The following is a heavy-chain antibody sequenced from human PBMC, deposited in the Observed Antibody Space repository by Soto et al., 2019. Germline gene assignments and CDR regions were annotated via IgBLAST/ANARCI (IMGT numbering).Heavy chain of an antibody. CDR1: GGSISSYY. J-gene: IGHJ6*03. D-gene: IGHD4-4*01. CDR3: VRMTTVNYFYMDV. CDR2: IYYSGST. Sequence: SETLSLTCTVSGGSISSYYWSWIRQPPGKGLEWIGYIYYSGSTNYNPSLKSRVTISVDTSKNQFSLKLSSVTAADTAVYYCVRMTTVNYFYMDVWGKGTTVTVSS. V-gene: IGHV4-59*01.